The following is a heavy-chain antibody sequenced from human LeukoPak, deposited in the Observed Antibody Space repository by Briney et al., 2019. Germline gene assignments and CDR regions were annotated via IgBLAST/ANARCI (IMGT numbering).Heavy chain of an antibody. CDR3: TRAPHPRCSSSGCYLDY. Sequence: GGSLRLSCSTSGFTFGDYAMSWVRQAPGKGLEWVGFIQAKAYGGAAKYAASVNGRFSIPRDDSQSIANLQMNDLKTEDTAVYYCTRAPHPRCSSSGCYLDYWGQGTLVTVSS. J-gene: IGHJ4*02. CDR1: GFTFGDYA. V-gene: IGHV3-49*04. CDR2: IQAKAYGGAA. D-gene: IGHD2-2*01.